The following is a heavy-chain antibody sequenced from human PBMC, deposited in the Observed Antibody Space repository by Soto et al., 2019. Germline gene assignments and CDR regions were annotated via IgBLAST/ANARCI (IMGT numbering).Heavy chain of an antibody. V-gene: IGHV4-4*07. CDR2: IYTSGST. D-gene: IGHD4-17*01. J-gene: IGHJ6*02. CDR1: GGSISSYY. CDR3: ARVSPYGGKLLYYYYGMDV. Sequence: SETLSLTCTVSGGSISSYYWSWIRQPAGKGLEWIGRIYTSGSTNYNPSLKSRVTMSVDTSKNQFSLKLSSVTASDTAVYYCARVSPYGGKLLYYYYGMDVWGQGTTVT.